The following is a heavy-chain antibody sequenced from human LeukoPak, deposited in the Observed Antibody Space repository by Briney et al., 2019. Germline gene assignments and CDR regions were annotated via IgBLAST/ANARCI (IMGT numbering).Heavy chain of an antibody. Sequence: ASVKVSCKASGGTFSSYAISWVRQAPGQGLEWMGRIIPILGIANYAQKFQGRVTITRDTSTSTAYMELRSLRSDDTAVYYCAGSGYDANWFDPWGQGTLVTVSS. CDR1: GGTFSSYA. D-gene: IGHD5-12*01. V-gene: IGHV1-69*04. J-gene: IGHJ5*02. CDR2: IIPILGIA. CDR3: AGSGYDANWFDP.